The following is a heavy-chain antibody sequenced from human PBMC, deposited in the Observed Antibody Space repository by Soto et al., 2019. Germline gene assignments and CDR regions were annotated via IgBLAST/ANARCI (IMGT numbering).Heavy chain of an antibody. D-gene: IGHD3-10*01. J-gene: IGHJ4*02. CDR3: ARDISVLWFGELGFFDY. Sequence: SETLSLTCTVSGGSVSSGSYYWSWIRQPPGKGLEWIGYIYYSGSTNYNPSLKSRVTISVDTSKNQFSLKLSSVTAADTAVYYCARDISVLWFGELGFFDYWGQGTLVTVSS. CDR2: IYYSGST. V-gene: IGHV4-61*01. CDR1: GGSVSSGSYY.